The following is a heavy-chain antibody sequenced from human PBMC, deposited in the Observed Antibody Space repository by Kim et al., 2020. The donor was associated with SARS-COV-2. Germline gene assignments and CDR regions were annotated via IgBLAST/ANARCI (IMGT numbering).Heavy chain of an antibody. V-gene: IGHV3-30*04. CDR1: GFTFSSYA. CDR3: ARVRRWNYYYYYGMDV. J-gene: IGHJ6*01. CDR2: ISYDGSNK. Sequence: GGSLRLSCAASGFTFSSYAMHWVRQAPGKGLEWVAVISYDGSNKYYADSVKGRFTISRDNSKNTLYLQMNSLRAEDTAVYYCARVRRWNYYYYYGMDVWGQGTTVTVSS. D-gene: IGHD2-15*01.